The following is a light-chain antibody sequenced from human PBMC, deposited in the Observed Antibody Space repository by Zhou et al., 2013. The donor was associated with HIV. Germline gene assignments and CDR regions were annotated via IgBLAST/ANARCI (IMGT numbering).Light chain of an antibody. V-gene: IGLV2-8*01. CDR1: AVTLVLIT. J-gene: IGLJ2*01. Sequence: QSALDSASLPRPGLLDSQSPSPALEPAVTLVLITMSPGTNSTQAKPPNLMIYEVSKRPSGVPDRFSGSKSGNTASLTVSGLQAEDEADYYCSSYAGSNNLVFGGGTKLTVL. CDR3: SSYAGSNNLV. CDR2: EVS.